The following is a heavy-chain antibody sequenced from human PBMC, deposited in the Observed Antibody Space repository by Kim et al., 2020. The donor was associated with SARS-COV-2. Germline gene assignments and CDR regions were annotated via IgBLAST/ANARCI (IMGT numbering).Heavy chain of an antibody. CDR2: IYYSGST. V-gene: IGHV4-39*01. CDR1: GGSISSSSYY. Sequence: SETLSLTCTVSGGSISSSSYYWGWIRQPPGKGLEWIGSIYYSGSTYYNPSLKSRVTISVDTSKNQFSLKLSSVTAADTAVYYCAGLTAGYYYGMDVWGQGTTVTVSS. CDR3: AGLTAGYYYGMDV. J-gene: IGHJ6*02.